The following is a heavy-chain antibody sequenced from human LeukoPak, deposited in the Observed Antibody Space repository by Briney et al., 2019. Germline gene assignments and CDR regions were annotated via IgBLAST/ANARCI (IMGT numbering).Heavy chain of an antibody. J-gene: IGHJ4*02. CDR2: IYHSGTT. V-gene: IGHV4-38-2*02. CDR1: AYSISSGYY. CDR3: ALLTEYELDY. Sequence: PSETLSLTCSVSAYSISSGYYWGWIRQPPGKGLEWIASIYHSGTTYYNPSLKSRVTISVDKSKNQFSLKLSSVTAADTAVYYCALLTEYELDYWGQGTLVTVSS. D-gene: IGHD1-14*01.